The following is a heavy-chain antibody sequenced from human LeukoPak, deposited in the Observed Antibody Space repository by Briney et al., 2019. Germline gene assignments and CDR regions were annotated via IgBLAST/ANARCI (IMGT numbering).Heavy chain of an antibody. V-gene: IGHV3-30*18. Sequence: PGRALRLSCAASGFTFSSYGMHWVRQAPGKGLEWGAVISYVGSNKYYTDSVKGRFTISRDNSKNTLYLHMNSLRAEDTAVYYCAKDSGGDFDYWGQGTLVTVYS. CDR3: AKDSGGDFDY. CDR1: GFTFSSYG. D-gene: IGHD3-10*01. CDR2: ISYVGSNK. J-gene: IGHJ4*02.